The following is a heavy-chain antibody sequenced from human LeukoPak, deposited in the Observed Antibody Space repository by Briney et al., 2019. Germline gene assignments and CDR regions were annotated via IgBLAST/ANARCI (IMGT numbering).Heavy chain of an antibody. CDR1: GGSISSHY. Sequence: SETLSLTCTVSGGSISSHYWSWIRQPPGRGLEWIGYIYSSGTTNYNPSLKSRVTISVDTSKNQFSLKLNSVTAADTAVYYCARTYYDILTGSTLNWFDPWGQGTLVTVSS. CDR3: ARTYYDILTGSTLNWFDP. CDR2: IYSSGTT. J-gene: IGHJ5*02. V-gene: IGHV4-59*11. D-gene: IGHD3-9*01.